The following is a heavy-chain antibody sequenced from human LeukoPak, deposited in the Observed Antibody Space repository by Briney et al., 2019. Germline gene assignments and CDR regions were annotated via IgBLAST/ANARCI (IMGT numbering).Heavy chain of an antibody. CDR3: ARRLGIGAAGTQIDP. Sequence: KASETLSLTCTVSGGTISSSSFHWGWIRQPPGKGLEWIGNIYYSGSTYYNPSLKSRVTISVDTSKNLFSLKLTSVTAADTAMYYCARRLGIGAAGTQIDPWGQGTLVIVSS. CDR2: IYYSGST. CDR1: GGTISSSSFH. V-gene: IGHV4-39*01. J-gene: IGHJ5*02. D-gene: IGHD6-13*01.